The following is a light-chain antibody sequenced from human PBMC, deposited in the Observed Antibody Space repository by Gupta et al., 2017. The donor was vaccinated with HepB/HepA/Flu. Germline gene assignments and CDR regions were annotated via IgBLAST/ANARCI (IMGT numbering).Light chain of an antibody. CDR2: DAS. V-gene: IGKV3-15*01. Sequence: EILMTPSPATLSVSPGERATLSCRASQTVTTYLAWLKQKPGQAPRLLIYDASTRDTGVTARFRGSGSGKEFPLTISSRQPEDFAVYYCHQDNNWPPWTFGQGTKVEIK. CDR3: HQDNNWPPWT. CDR1: QTVTTY. J-gene: IGKJ1*01.